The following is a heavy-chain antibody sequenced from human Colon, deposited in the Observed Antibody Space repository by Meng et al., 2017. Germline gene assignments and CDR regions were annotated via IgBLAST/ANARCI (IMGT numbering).Heavy chain of an antibody. CDR1: GGSISNGFFF. D-gene: IGHD1-26*01. V-gene: IGHV4-31*01. Sequence: QGQPPEWGPGLLKPSQTLSLPCPVPGGSISNGFFFWSWIRQHPLKGLEWIGSVSHTGSTSYNPSIQSLVTISRDTPKNQFSLNLTSVTAADTAVYFCARGSGTLRHFDYWGQGTLVTVSS. CDR3: ARGSGTLRHFDY. J-gene: IGHJ4*02. CDR2: VSHTGST.